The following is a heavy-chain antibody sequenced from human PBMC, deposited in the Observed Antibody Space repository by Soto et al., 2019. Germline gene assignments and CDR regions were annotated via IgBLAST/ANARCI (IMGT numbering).Heavy chain of an antibody. V-gene: IGHV5-10-1*01. D-gene: IGHD2-2*01. CDR2: IDPTDSHP. CDR3: ARGGTTLPLDV. J-gene: IGHJ6*02. Sequence: GESLKISCEASGYSFTNYWINWVRQMPGKGLEWIGRIDPTDSHPNYSPSFQGHVTVSVDRSISTAYLQWSSLKASDSAVYYCARGGTTLPLDVWGPGTTVTVSS. CDR1: GYSFTNYW.